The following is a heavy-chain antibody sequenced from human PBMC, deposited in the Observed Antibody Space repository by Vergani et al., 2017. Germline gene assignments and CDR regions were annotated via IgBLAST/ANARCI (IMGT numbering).Heavy chain of an antibody. D-gene: IGHD3-22*01. V-gene: IGHV3-74*02. CDR2: INSDGSST. CDR1: GFTFSSYA. Sequence: EVQLLESGGGLVQPGGSLRLSCAASGFTFSSYAMSWVRQAPGKGLVWVSRINSDGSSTSYADSVKGRFTISRDNAKNTLYLQMNSLRAEDTAVYYCARADYYYDSSGYYFDYWGQGTLVTVSS. J-gene: IGHJ4*02. CDR3: ARADYYYDSSGYYFDY.